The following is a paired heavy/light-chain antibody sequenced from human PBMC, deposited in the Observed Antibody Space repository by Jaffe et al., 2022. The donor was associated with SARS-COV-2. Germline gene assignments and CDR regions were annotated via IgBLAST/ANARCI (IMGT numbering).Heavy chain of an antibody. J-gene: IGHJ6*02. V-gene: IGHV4-39*01. Sequence: QLQLRESGPGLVKPSETLSLTCTVSGGSISSSNYYWGWIRQPPGKGLEWIGSFYYSGNTYYNPSLKSRVTISVDTSKKQFSLRLSSVTAADTAVYYCARHGKSSSWYEVFYYYGMDVWGQGTTVTVSS. CDR1: GGSISSSNYY. CDR2: FYYSGNT. D-gene: IGHD6-13*01. CDR3: ARHGKSSSWYEVFYYYGMDV.
Light chain of an antibody. CDR3: QSYDSSLSGVL. J-gene: IGLJ2*01. Sequence: QSVLTQPPSVSGAPGQRVTFPCTGSSSNIGAGYDVHWYQQLPGTAPKLLIYGNNNRPSGVPDRFSGSKSGTSASLAITGLQAEDEADYYCQSYDSSLSGVLFGGGTKLTVL. CDR2: GNN. CDR1: SSNIGAGYD. V-gene: IGLV1-40*01.